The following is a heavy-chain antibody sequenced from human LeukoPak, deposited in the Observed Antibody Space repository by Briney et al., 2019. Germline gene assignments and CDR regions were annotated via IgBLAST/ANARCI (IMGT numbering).Heavy chain of an antibody. J-gene: IGHJ5*02. V-gene: IGHV1-2*02. CDR2: INPNSGGT. D-gene: IGHD3-16*02. CDR1: GYTFTGYY. Sequence: ASVKVSCKASGYTFTGYYMHWVRQAPGQGLEWMGWINPNSGGTNYAQKFQGRVTMTRDTSISTAYMELSRLRSDDTAVYYCARNYVWGSYRYHNWFDPWGQGTLVTVSS. CDR3: ARNYVWGSYRYHNWFDP.